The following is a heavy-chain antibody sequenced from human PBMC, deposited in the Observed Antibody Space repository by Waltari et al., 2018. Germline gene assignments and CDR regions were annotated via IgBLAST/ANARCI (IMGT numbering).Heavy chain of an antibody. Sequence: VQLVESGGGLVQPGGSLRLSCAASGFTFSSYWMSWIRQAPGKGLEWIGYIYYSGSTNYNPALKSRVTISVDTSKNQFSLKLSSVTAADTAVYYCARDEDGDWYFDLWGRGTLVTVSS. J-gene: IGHJ2*01. D-gene: IGHD7-27*01. CDR2: IYYSGST. CDR3: ARDEDGDWYFDL. CDR1: GFTFSSYW. V-gene: IGHV4-59*01.